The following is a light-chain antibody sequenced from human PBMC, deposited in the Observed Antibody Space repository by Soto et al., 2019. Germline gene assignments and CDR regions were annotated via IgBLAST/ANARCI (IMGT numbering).Light chain of an antibody. V-gene: IGLV1-40*01. CDR1: SSNIGAGYD. J-gene: IGLJ3*02. CDR2: GNS. CDR3: PSYDSSLSGHWV. Sequence: QSVLTQPPSVSGAPGQRVTISCTGSSSNIGAGYDVHWYQQLPGTAPKLLIYGNSNRPSGVPDRFSGSKSGTSASLAITGLQAEDEADYCCPSYDSSLSGHWVFGGGTKLTVL.